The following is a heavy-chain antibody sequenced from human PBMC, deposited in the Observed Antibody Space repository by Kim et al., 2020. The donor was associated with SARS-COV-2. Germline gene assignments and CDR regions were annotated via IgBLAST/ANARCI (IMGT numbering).Heavy chain of an antibody. D-gene: IGHD3-9*01. CDR3: ARVVDILTGSEYYCGMDV. V-gene: IGHV4-59*01. J-gene: IGHJ6*02. Sequence: SETLSLTCTVSGGSISSYYWSWIRQPPGKGLEWIGYIYYSGSTNYNPSLKSRVTISVDTSKNQFSLKLSSVTAADTAVYYCARVVDILTGSEYYCGMDVWGQGTTVTVSS. CDR2: IYYSGST. CDR1: GGSISSYY.